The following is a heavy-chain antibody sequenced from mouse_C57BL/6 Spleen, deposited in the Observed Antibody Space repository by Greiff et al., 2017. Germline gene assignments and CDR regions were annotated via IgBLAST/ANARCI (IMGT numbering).Heavy chain of an antibody. CDR3: ARQIYYDYDGWYFDV. J-gene: IGHJ1*03. D-gene: IGHD2-4*01. Sequence: VQLKQSGPGLVAPSQSLSITCTVSGFSLTSYGVHWVRQPPGKGLEWLVVIWSDGSTTYNSALKSRLSISKDNSKSQVFLKMNSLQTDDTAMYYCARQIYYDYDGWYFDVWGTGTTVTVSS. V-gene: IGHV2-6-1*01. CDR1: GFSLTSYG. CDR2: IWSDGST.